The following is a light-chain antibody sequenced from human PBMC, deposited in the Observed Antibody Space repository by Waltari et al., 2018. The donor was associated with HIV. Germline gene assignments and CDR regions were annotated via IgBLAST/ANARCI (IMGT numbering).Light chain of an antibody. CDR1: QKVRTY. Sequence: DIQMTQSPRSLSASVGETVTFTCRSSQKVRTYVNWYHQTLGGPPRLLIFSASSLQSGVSSRFSGRGSGTDFTLTIKNLQPEDFATYYCEQNYDFPRTFGQGTTVA. CDR2: SAS. V-gene: IGKV1-39*01. J-gene: IGKJ1*01. CDR3: EQNYDFPRT.